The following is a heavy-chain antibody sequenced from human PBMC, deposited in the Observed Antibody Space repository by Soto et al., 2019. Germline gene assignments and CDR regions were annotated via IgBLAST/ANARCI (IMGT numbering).Heavy chain of an antibody. CDR3: ARDGGSSGWFDY. J-gene: IGHJ4*02. V-gene: IGHV1-69*01. CDR2: IIPIFGTA. CDR1: GGTFSSYA. D-gene: IGHD6-19*01. Sequence: NVSCKASGGTFSSYAISWVRQAPGQGLEWMGGIIPIFGTANYAQKFQGRVTITADESTSTAYMELSSLRSEDTAVYYCARDGGSSGWFDYWGQGTLVTVSS.